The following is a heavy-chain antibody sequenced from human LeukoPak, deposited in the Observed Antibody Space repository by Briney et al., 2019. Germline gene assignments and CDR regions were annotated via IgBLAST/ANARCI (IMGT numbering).Heavy chain of an antibody. D-gene: IGHD6-13*01. Sequence: PSETLSLTCAVYGGSFSGYYWSWIRQPPGKGLEWVSVIYSGGSTYYSDSVKGRFTISRDNSKNTLYLQMNSLRAEDTAVYYCARDISSSRRYYYYYMDVWGKGTTVTVSS. CDR1: GGSFSGYY. J-gene: IGHJ6*03. CDR3: ARDISSSRRYYYYYMDV. V-gene: IGHV3-53*05. CDR2: IYSGGST.